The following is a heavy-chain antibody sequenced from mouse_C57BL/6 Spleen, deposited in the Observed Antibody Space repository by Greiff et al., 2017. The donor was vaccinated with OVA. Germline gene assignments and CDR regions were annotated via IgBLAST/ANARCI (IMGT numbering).Heavy chain of an antibody. CDR3: ARDYGSSPLGFDV. CDR2: IDPANGNT. CDR1: GFNIKNTY. D-gene: IGHD1-1*01. Sequence: EVQLQESVAELVRPGASVKLSCTASGFNIKNTYMHWVKQRPEQGLEWIGRIDPANGNTKYAPKFQGKATITADTSSNTAYLQLSSLTSEDTAIYYCARDYGSSPLGFDVWGTGTTVTVSS. J-gene: IGHJ1*03. V-gene: IGHV14-3*01.